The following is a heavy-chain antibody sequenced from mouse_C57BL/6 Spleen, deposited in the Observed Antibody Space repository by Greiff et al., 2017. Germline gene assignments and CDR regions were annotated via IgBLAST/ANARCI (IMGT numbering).Heavy chain of an antibody. CDR1: GYAFSSYW. Sequence: QVHVKQSGAELVKPGASVKISCKASGYAFSSYWMNWVKQRPGKGLEWIGQIYPGDGDTNYNGKFKGKATLTADKSSSTAYMQLSSLTSEDAAVYVCAHSNYEDWYFDVWGTGTTVTVSS. D-gene: IGHD2-5*01. V-gene: IGHV1-80*01. CDR3: AHSNYEDWYFDV. J-gene: IGHJ1*03. CDR2: IYPGDGDT.